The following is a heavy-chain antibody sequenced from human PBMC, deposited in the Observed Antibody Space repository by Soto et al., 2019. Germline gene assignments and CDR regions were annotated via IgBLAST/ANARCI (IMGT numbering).Heavy chain of an antibody. CDR1: GYTFTGYY. Sequence: ASVKVSCKASGYTFTGYYMHWVRQAPGQGLEWMGWINPNSGGTNYAQEFQGWVTMTRDTSISTAYMELSRLRSDDTAVYYCARGRARYFDWLLYELNWFDPWGQGTLVTVSS. D-gene: IGHD3-9*01. V-gene: IGHV1-2*04. J-gene: IGHJ5*02. CDR2: INPNSGGT. CDR3: ARGRARYFDWLLYELNWFDP.